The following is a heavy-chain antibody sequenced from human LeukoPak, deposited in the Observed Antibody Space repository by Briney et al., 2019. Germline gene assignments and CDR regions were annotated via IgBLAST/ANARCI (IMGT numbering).Heavy chain of an antibody. CDR3: ARDGVEGGATFDY. Sequence: PSETLSLTCTVSGGSISSYYWSWIRQPPGKGLEWIGYIYYSGSSNYNPSLKSRVTISVDTSKNQFSLKLSSVTAADTAVYYCARDGVEGGATFDYWGQGTLVTVSS. V-gene: IGHV4-59*01. J-gene: IGHJ4*02. CDR2: IYYSGSS. D-gene: IGHD1-26*01. CDR1: GGSISSYY.